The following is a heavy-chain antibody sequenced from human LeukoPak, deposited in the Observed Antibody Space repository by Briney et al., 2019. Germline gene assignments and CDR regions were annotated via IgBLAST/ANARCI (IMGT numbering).Heavy chain of an antibody. CDR3: AGPDYDSIAFDI. CDR2: ISGSGGST. D-gene: IGHD3-22*01. CDR1: GFTFSSYA. J-gene: IGHJ3*02. Sequence: GGSLRLSCAASGFTFSSYAMSWFRQAPGKGLEWVSAISGSGGSTYYADSVKGRFTISRDNSKNTLYLQMNSLRAEDTAVYYCAGPDYDSIAFDIWGQGTMVTVSS. V-gene: IGHV3-23*01.